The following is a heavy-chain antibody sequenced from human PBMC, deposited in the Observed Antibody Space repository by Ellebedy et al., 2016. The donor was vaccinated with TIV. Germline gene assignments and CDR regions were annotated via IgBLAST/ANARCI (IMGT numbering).Heavy chain of an antibody. J-gene: IGHJ5*02. CDR3: SPALRPSGSVWFDP. CDR2: IQTTGST. Sequence: SETLSLTCTVSGDSVXVDSXXTYWTXIRQPXGKGLEWIGRIQTTGSTNYKSSLTSRVTMSLDTSKNQFSLKLNSVTAADTAVYYCSPALRPSGSVWFDPWGQGILVTVFS. D-gene: IGHD3-10*01. V-gene: IGHV4-4*07. CDR1: GDSVXVDSXXTY.